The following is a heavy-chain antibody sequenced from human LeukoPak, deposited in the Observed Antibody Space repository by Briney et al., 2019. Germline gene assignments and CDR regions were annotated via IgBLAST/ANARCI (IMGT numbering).Heavy chain of an antibody. CDR3: ARQTGATTTGGYYFDH. CDR2: INTDGGGT. V-gene: IGHV3-74*01. J-gene: IGHJ4*02. D-gene: IGHD1-26*01. CDR1: GFTFSSYW. Sequence: GGSLRLSCAAPGFTFSSYWMYGVGQAPGKGLVWVSRINTDGGGTSYADSVKGRFSISRDNAKNTLDLQMNSLRADDTAVYYCARQTGATTTGGYYFDHWGQGTLVTVSS.